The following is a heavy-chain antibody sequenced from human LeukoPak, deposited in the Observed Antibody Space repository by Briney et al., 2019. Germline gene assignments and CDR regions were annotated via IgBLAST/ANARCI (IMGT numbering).Heavy chain of an antibody. D-gene: IGHD2-15*01. CDR1: GYNFPSHG. V-gene: IGHV1-18*01. J-gene: IGHJ4*02. Sequence: ASVKVSCKASGYNFPSHGISWVRQAPGQGLEWMGWISVDIGNTNYAQRLQGRVTTTTDTSTTTAYMELTSLTSDDTAVYYCARDRSGYCGGTSCLLFDYWGQGTLVTVSS. CDR3: ARDRSGYCGGTSCLLFDY. CDR2: ISVDIGNT.